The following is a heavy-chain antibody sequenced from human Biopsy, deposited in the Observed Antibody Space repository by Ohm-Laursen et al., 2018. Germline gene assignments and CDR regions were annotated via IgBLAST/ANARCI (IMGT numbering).Heavy chain of an antibody. Sequence: GTLSLTCAVFGKTFSDYQWSWIRQPPGKGLEWIGQLNQAGTTNYNPSLKSRVSISADASKYEFSLRLTSVTAADTAVYLCGNEVHGRDYWGLGAQVTVSS. CDR3: GNEVHGRDY. V-gene: IGHV4-34*08. J-gene: IGHJ4*02. D-gene: IGHD2-15*01. CDR1: GKTFSDYQ. CDR2: LNQAGTT.